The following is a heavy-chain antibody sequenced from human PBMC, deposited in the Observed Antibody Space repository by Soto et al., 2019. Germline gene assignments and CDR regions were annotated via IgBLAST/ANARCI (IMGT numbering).Heavy chain of an antibody. Sequence: GGSLRLSCAASGFTFSSYGMHWVRQAPGKGLEWVAVISYDGSNKYYADSVKGRFTISRDNSKNTLYLQMNSLRAEDTAVYYCAQDYDSSGYSPRPWGEGTLVTVSS. CDR2: ISYDGSNK. CDR3: AQDYDSSGYSPRP. V-gene: IGHV3-30*18. J-gene: IGHJ5*02. CDR1: GFTFSSYG. D-gene: IGHD3-22*01.